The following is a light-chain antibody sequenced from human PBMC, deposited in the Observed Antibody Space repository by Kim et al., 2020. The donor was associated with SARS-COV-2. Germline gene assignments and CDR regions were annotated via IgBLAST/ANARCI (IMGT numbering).Light chain of an antibody. CDR2: GNN. Sequence: GQRVTISCSGSRSDIGSNTVNWYQQLPGSAPELLIYGNNQRPSRVPDRFSGSKSGTSASLAISGLQSEDEGDYFCAAWDDSLNGWVFGGGTKLTVL. CDR3: AAWDDSLNGWV. J-gene: IGLJ3*02. V-gene: IGLV1-44*01. CDR1: RSDIGSNT.